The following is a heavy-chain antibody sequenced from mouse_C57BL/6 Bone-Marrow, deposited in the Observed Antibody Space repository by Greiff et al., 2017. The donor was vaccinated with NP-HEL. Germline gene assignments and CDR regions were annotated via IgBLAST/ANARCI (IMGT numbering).Heavy chain of an antibody. CDR1: GYTFTSYG. CDR3: ARSSSSGYLFAY. J-gene: IGHJ3*01. V-gene: IGHV1-81*01. Sequence: QVQLKESGAELARPGASVKLSCKASGYTFTSYGISWVKRRTGQGLEWIGEIYPRSGNTYYNEKFKGKATLTADKSSSTAYMELRSLTSEDSAVYFCARSSSSGYLFAYWGQGTLVTVSA. CDR2: IYPRSGNT. D-gene: IGHD3-2*02.